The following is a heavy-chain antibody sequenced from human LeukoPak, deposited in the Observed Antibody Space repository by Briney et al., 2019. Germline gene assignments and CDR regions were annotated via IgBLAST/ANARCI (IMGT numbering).Heavy chain of an antibody. J-gene: IGHJ4*02. CDR2: ISSSSTYI. CDR3: ARGTSAGGS. CDR1: GFIFSGHS. D-gene: IGHD1-14*01. V-gene: IGHV3-21*01. Sequence: GGSLRLSCAASGFIFSGHSMNWVRQAPGKGLEWVSAISSSSTYIYYADSVKGRFTISRDNAKNSLYLQMSSLRVEDTAVYYCARGTSAGGSWGQGTLVIVSS.